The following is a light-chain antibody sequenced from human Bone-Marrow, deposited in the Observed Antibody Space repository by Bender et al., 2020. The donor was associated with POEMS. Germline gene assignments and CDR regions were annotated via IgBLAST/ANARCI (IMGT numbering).Light chain of an antibody. J-gene: IGLJ3*02. CDR1: SSDVGSYDL. Sequence: QSALTQPPSASGSPGQSVTISCAGTSSDVGSYDLVSWYQQHPGKAPKLIIYEVNKRPSGVPDRFFGSKSGNTASLTVSGLQADDEAIYFCVAWDASLNGWVFGGGTKLTVL. CDR2: EVN. CDR3: VAWDASLNGWV. V-gene: IGLV2-8*01.